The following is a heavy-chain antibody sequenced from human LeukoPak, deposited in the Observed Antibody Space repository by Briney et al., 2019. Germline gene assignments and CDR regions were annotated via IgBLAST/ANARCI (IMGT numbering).Heavy chain of an antibody. Sequence: GGSLRLSCAASGFSFSAYWMTCVRQAPGTGREWVANIDPAESETYYVDPVKGRFSISRDNAKNLVYLQMNSLRAEDTAVYHCARFGYVAAVDVWGQGTPVTVSS. J-gene: IGHJ4*02. D-gene: IGHD2-15*01. CDR3: ARFGYVAAVDV. CDR2: IDPAESET. CDR1: GFSFSAYW. V-gene: IGHV3-7*01.